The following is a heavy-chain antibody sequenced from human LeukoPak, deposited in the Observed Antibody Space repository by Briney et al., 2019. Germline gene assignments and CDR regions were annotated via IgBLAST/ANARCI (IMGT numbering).Heavy chain of an antibody. CDR1: GFTFDDYA. V-gene: IGHV3-9*01. Sequence: PGRSPRLSCAASGFTFDDYAMHWGRQAPGKGLEWVSGISWNSGSIVYADSVKGRFTISRDNAKNSLYLQMNSLRAEDTALYYCAKDTGAGGYYGSGSYYLNYFDYWGQGTLVTVSS. J-gene: IGHJ4*02. CDR2: ISWNSGSI. CDR3: AKDTGAGGYYGSGSYYLNYFDY. D-gene: IGHD3-10*01.